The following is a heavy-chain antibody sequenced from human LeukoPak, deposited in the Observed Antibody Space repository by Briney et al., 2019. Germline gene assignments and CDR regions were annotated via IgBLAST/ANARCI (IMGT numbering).Heavy chain of an antibody. CDR1: GGSISSSSYY. Sequence: SETLSLTCTVSGGSISSSSYYWGWIRQPPGKGLEWIGSIYYSGSTYYNPSLKSRVTISVDTSKNQFSLKLSSVTAADTAVYYCAREHIAAAGKHAFDIWGQGTMVTVSS. CDR3: AREHIAAAGKHAFDI. CDR2: IYYSGST. D-gene: IGHD6-13*01. J-gene: IGHJ3*02. V-gene: IGHV4-39*07.